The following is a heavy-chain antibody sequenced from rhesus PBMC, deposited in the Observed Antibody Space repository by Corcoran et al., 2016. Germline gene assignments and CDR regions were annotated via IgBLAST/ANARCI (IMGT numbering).Heavy chain of an antibody. V-gene: IGHV4-127*01. Sequence: QVQLQESGPGLVKSSETLSLTCAVSGYSISSGYGWSWIRQPPGKGLVWIGCIRVSKRTTNYNPSLKSRFTISNGPSQNRFSLNLSSVTAADTAVYYCARTAGTVFDYWGQGVLVTVSS. J-gene: IGHJ4*01. CDR3: ARTAGTVFDY. CDR1: GYSISSGYG. CDR2: IRVSKRTT. D-gene: IGHD5-24*01.